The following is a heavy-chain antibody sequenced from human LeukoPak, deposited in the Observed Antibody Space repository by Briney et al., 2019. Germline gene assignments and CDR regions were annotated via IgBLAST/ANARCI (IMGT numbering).Heavy chain of an antibody. Sequence: GGSLRLSCAASGFTFSSYAMSWVRQAPGKGLEWVSAISGGGGSTYYADSVKGRFTISRDNSKNTLYLQMNSLRAEDTAVYYCAKVKAKYSGSYWRGHFDYWGQGTLVTVSS. J-gene: IGHJ4*02. CDR1: GFTFSSYA. V-gene: IGHV3-23*01. CDR2: ISGGGGST. CDR3: AKVKAKYSGSYWRGHFDY. D-gene: IGHD1-26*01.